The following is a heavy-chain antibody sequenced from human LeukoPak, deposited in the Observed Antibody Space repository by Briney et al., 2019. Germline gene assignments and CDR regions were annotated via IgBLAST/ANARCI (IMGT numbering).Heavy chain of an antibody. CDR1: GFTFSSYA. V-gene: IGHV3-23*01. D-gene: IGHD3-10*01. CDR2: ISGSGGST. CDR3: AKGLWFGGPPYYYYMDV. Sequence: PGGSLRLSCAASGFTFSSYAMSWVRQAPGKGLEWVSAISGSGGSTYYADSVKGRFTISRDNSKNTLYLQMNSLRAEDTAVYYCAKGLWFGGPPYYYYMDVWGKGTTVTVSS. J-gene: IGHJ6*03.